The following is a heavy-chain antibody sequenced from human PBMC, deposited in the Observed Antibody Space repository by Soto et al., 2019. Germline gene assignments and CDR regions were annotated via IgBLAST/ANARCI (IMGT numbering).Heavy chain of an antibody. D-gene: IGHD6-6*01. CDR1: GGSFSGYY. V-gene: IGHV4-34*01. Sequence: PSETLSLTCAVYGGSFSGYYWSWIRQPPGKGLEWIGEINHSGSTNYNPSLKSRVTISVDTSKNQFSLKLSSVTAADTAVYYCARGGRVYFFAYSGQRTLDPVS. J-gene: IGHJ4*02. CDR2: INHSGST. CDR3: ARGGRVYFFAY.